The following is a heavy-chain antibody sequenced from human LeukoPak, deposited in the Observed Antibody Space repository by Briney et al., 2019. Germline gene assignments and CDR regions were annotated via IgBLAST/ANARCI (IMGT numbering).Heavy chain of an antibody. CDR1: GYTFTSYD. CDR2: MNPNSGNT. CDR3: ARDPTDYYGSGSHFDY. V-gene: IGHV1-8*01. Sequence: ASVKVSCKASGYTFTSYDINWVRQATGQGLEWMGWMNPNSGNTGYAQKFQGWVTMTRDTSISTAYMELSRLRSDDTAVYYCARDPTDYYGSGSHFDYWGQGTLVTVSS. J-gene: IGHJ4*02. D-gene: IGHD3-10*01.